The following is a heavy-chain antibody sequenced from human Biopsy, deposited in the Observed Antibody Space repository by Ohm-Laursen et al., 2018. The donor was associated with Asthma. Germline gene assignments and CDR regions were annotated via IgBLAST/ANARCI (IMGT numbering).Heavy chain of an antibody. CDR3: ARGQKSAGDRWFDP. D-gene: IGHD6-13*01. Sequence: SVKVSCKASGYPFIGYHIHWMRQAPGQGLEWMGRINPNSGATNYAQKFQGRVTMTRDTSISTAYTEVSRLRSDDTAVYYCARGQKSAGDRWFDPGGQGTLVTVSS. J-gene: IGHJ5*02. CDR2: INPNSGAT. V-gene: IGHV1-2*06. CDR1: GYPFIGYH.